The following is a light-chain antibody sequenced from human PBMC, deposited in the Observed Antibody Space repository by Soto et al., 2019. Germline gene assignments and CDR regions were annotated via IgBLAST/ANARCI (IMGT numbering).Light chain of an antibody. V-gene: IGKV3-11*01. CDR3: QQRSNWPPLT. CDR2: DAS. J-gene: IGKJ4*01. CDR1: QSVSSY. Sequence: ILLAPASATLSLSPGEKATPSCRASQSVSSYLAWYQQKPGQAPRLLIYDASNRATGIPARFSGSGSGTDFTLTISSLEPEDFAVYYCQQRSNWPPLTFGGGTKVDIK.